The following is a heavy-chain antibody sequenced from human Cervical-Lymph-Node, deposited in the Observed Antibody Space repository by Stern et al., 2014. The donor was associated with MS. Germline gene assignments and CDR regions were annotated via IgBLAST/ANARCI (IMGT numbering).Heavy chain of an antibody. J-gene: IGHJ4*02. CDR2: ISPIFDIV. CDR1: GGTFRNYA. Sequence: QVQLVQSGAEVKKPGSSVKVSCKASGGTFRNYAISWVRQVPGQGLEWVGGISPIFDIVHYAQKFQGRVTIAADESTSTAYMEVNSLTHEDTAVYYCARASLTSGYYYSHLAYWGQGTLVTVSS. CDR3: ARASLTSGYYYSHLAY. V-gene: IGHV1-69*01. D-gene: IGHD3-22*01.